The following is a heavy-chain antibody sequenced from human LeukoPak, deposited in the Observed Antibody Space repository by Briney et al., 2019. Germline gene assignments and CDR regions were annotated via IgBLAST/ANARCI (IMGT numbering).Heavy chain of an antibody. Sequence: SETLSLTCAVSGYSISSGYYWGWIRQPPGKGLEWIGSIYHSGSTYYNPSLKSRVTISVDTSKNQFSLKLSSVTAADTAVYYCARRGERITIFGVVIIAGGAFDIWGQGTMVTVSS. CDR3: ARRGERITIFGVVIIAGGAFDI. D-gene: IGHD3-3*01. CDR2: IYHSGST. J-gene: IGHJ3*02. CDR1: GYSISSGYY. V-gene: IGHV4-38-2*01.